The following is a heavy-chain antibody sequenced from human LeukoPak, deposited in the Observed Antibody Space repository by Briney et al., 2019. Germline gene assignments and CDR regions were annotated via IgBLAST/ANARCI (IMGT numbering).Heavy chain of an antibody. J-gene: IGHJ3*02. CDR1: GYTLTELS. V-gene: IGHV1-24*01. CDR3: ATGYGYGGYDWDDAFHI. D-gene: IGHD5-12*01. Sequence: ASVKVSCKVSGYTLTELSMHWVRQAPGKGLEWMGPYDPEDGETIYAQKFQGRVTMTEDTSTGIAYMELSSLRSEDTAVYYCATGYGYGGYDWDDAFHIWGQGTMVTVSS. CDR2: YDPEDGET.